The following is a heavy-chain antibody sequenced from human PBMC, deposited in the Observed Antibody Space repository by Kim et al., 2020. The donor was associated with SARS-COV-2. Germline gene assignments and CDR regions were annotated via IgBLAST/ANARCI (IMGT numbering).Heavy chain of an antibody. J-gene: IGHJ5*02. V-gene: IGHV6-1*01. CDR2: TYYRSKWYN. CDR3: ARAGSSGWYIVNWFDP. Sequence: SQTLSLTCAISGDSVSSNSAAWNWIRQSPSRGLEWLGRTYYRSKWYNDYAVSVKSRITINPDTSKNQFSLQLNSVTPEDTAVYYCARAGSSGWYIVNWFDPWGQGTLVTVSS. CDR1: GDSVSSNSAA. D-gene: IGHD6-19*01.